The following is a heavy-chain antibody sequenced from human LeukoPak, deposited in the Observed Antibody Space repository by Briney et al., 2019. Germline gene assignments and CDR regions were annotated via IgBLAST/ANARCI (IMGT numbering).Heavy chain of an antibody. D-gene: IGHD4-17*01. J-gene: IGHJ4*02. V-gene: IGHV3-30-3*01. CDR2: ISYDGSNK. CDR3: ARDLLKAAYGDYEMAVAY. CDR1: GFTFSSYA. Sequence: PGGSLRLSCAASGFTFSSYAMHWVRQAPGKGLEWVAVISYDGSNKYYADSVKGRFTISRDNSKNTLYLQMNSLRAEDTAVYYCARDLLKAAYGDYEMAVAYWGQGTLVTVSS.